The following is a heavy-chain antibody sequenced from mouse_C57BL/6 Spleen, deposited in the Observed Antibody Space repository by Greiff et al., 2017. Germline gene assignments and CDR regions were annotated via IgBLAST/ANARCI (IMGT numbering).Heavy chain of an antibody. CDR2: ISSGGSYT. J-gene: IGHJ4*01. CDR1: GFTFSSYG. D-gene: IGHD3-1*01. CDR3: ARTGTGWAMDY. Sequence: EVKLQESGGDLVKPGGSLKLSCAASGFTFSSYGMSWVRQTPDKRLEWVATISSGGSYTYYPDSVKGRFTISRDNAKNTLYLQMSSLKSEDTAMYYCARTGTGWAMDYWGQGTSVTVSS. V-gene: IGHV5-6*01.